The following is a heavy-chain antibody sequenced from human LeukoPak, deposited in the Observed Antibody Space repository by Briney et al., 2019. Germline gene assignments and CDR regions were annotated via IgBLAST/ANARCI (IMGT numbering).Heavy chain of an antibody. V-gene: IGHV4-39*01. J-gene: IGHJ4*02. D-gene: IGHD5-18*01. Sequence: SETLSLTCTVSGGSISSSSYYWGWIRQPPGKGLEWIGSIYYSGSTYYNPSLKSRVTISVDTSKNQFPLKLSSVTAADTAVYYCARHSLGGYIPKYYFDYWGQGTLVTVSS. CDR3: ARHSLGGYIPKYYFDY. CDR2: IYYSGST. CDR1: GGSISSSSYY.